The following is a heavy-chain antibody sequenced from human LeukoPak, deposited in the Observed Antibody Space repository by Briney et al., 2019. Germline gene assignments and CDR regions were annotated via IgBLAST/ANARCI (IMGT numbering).Heavy chain of an antibody. CDR1: GFTFSDYY. CDR3: ASEDYGSGTPYGMDV. CDR2: ISSSSSYT. V-gene: IGHV3-11*06. Sequence: GGSLRLSCAASGFTFSDYYMSWIRQAPGKGLEWVSYISSSSSYTNYADSVKGRFTISRDNAKNSLYLRMNSLRAEDTAVYYCASEDYGSGTPYGMDVWGKGTTVTVSS. J-gene: IGHJ6*04. D-gene: IGHD3-10*01.